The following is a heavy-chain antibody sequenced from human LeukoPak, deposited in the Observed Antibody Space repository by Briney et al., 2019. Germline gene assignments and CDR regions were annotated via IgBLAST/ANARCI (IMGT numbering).Heavy chain of an antibody. Sequence: PGGSLRLSCVVSGFPFSSYWMSWVRQAPGKGLEWVANIKQDGSEKYYVDSVKGRFTISRDNAKNSLYLQMNSLRAEDTAVYYCARISRGLRGWFDPWGQGTLVTVSS. CDR2: IKQDGSEK. J-gene: IGHJ5*02. CDR1: GFPFSSYW. CDR3: ARISRGLRGWFDP. D-gene: IGHD3-3*01. V-gene: IGHV3-7*01.